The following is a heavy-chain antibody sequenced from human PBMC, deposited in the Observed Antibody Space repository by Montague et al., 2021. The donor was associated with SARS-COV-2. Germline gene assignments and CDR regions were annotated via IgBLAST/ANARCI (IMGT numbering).Heavy chain of an antibody. D-gene: IGHD6-19*01. Sequence: SETLSLTCTVSAGSINNHYWSWIRQTPGKELEWIAYVYFSGTASYNPSLKSRVTISVDTSRNQFSRQLNSVTAADTAVYYCARRPSSGWSFDYWGQGTQVSVSS. J-gene: IGHJ4*02. CDR2: VYFSGTA. CDR3: ARRPSSGWSFDY. V-gene: IGHV4-59*08. CDR1: AGSINNHY.